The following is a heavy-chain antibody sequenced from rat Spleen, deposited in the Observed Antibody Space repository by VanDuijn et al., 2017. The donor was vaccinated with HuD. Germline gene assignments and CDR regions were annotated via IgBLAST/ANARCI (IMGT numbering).Heavy chain of an antibody. CDR1: GFTFSDNY. Sequence: EVQLVESDGGLVQPGRSLKLSCAVSGFTFSDNYMAWVRQAPKKGLEWVAAITYDGSSTYYRDSMKGRFTISRDNARSTLYLQMDSLRSEDTATYYCARPSYGYPFAYWGQGTLVTVSS. J-gene: IGHJ3*01. D-gene: IGHD1-7*01. CDR3: ARPSYGYPFAY. V-gene: IGHV5-7*01. CDR2: ITYDGSST.